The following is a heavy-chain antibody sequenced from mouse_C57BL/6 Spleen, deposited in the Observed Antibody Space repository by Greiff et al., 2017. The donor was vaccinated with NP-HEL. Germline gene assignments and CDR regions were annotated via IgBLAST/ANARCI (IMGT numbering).Heavy chain of an antibody. Sequence: EVKLMESGGGLVKPGGSLKLSCAASGFTVSSYAMSWVRETPEKRLEWVATISDGGSYTSYPDNVKGRFPISRDNAKNNLYLQMSHLKSEDTAMYYCAREITTVHYFDYWGQGTTLTVSS. CDR2: ISDGGSYT. CDR3: AREITTVHYFDY. V-gene: IGHV5-4*01. D-gene: IGHD1-1*01. J-gene: IGHJ2*01. CDR1: GFTVSSYA.